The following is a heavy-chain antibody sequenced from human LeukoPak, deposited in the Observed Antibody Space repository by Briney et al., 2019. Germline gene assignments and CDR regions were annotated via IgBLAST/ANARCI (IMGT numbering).Heavy chain of an antibody. J-gene: IGHJ4*02. CDR3: ARDIGYCSSTSCYVADGFDY. CDR1: GYTFTSYY. D-gene: IGHD2-2*01. V-gene: IGHV1-46*01. CDR2: INPSGGST. Sequence: KAGDSVKVSCKASGYTFTSYYMHWVRQAPGQGLEWMGRINPSGGSTSYAQKFQGRVTMTRDTSTSTVYMELSSLRSEDTAVYYCARDIGYCSSTSCYVADGFDYWGQGTLVTVSS.